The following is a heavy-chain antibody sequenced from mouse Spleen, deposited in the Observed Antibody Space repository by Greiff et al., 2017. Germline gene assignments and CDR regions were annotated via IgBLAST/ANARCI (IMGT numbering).Heavy chain of an antibody. J-gene: IGHJ4*01. CDR2: IDPETGGT. V-gene: IGHV1-15*01. CDR3: TKIYYGNHGAMDY. D-gene: IGHD2-1*01. Sequence: QVQLKESGAELVRPGASVTLSCKASGYTFTDYEMHWVKQTPVHGLEWIGAIDPETGGTAYNQKFKGKAILTADKSSSTAYMELRSLTSEDSAVYYCTKIYYGNHGAMDYWGQGTSVTVSS. CDR1: GYTFTDYE.